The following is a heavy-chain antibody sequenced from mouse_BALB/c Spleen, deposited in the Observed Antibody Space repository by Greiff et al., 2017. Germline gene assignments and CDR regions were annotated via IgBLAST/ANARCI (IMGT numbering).Heavy chain of an antibody. CDR3: AGKYGYDGAPYAMDY. D-gene: IGHD2-2*01. CDR1: GFSLTSYG. Sequence: VKLMESGPGLVQPSQSLSITCTVSGFSLTSYGVHWVRQSPGKGLEWLGVIWSGGSTDYNAAFISRLSIRKDNSKSQVFFKMNSLQANDTAIYYCAGKYGYDGAPYAMDYWGQGTSVTVSS. CDR2: IWSGGST. V-gene: IGHV2-2*02. J-gene: IGHJ4*01.